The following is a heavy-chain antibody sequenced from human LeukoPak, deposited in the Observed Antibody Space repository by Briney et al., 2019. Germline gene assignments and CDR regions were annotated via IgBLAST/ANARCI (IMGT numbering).Heavy chain of an antibody. Sequence: GGSLRLSCAASGFTFSDYYMSWIRQAPGKGLEWVSYISSSGSTIYYADSVKGRLTISRDNAKNSLYLQMNSLRAEDTAVYYCARAITYYYDSSGYYREGLGGQGTLVTVSS. CDR1: GFTFSDYY. J-gene: IGHJ4*02. CDR3: ARAITYYYDSSGYYREGL. D-gene: IGHD3-22*01. V-gene: IGHV3-11*04. CDR2: ISSSGSTI.